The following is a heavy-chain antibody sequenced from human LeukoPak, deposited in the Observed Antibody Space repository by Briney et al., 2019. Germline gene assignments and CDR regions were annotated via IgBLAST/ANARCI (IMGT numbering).Heavy chain of an antibody. V-gene: IGHV1-69*06. Sequence: SVKVSCKASGGTFSSYAISWVRQAPGQGLEWMGGIIPIFGTANYAQKFQGRVTITADKSTSTAYMELSSLRPEDTAVYYCARSLLKGSGYDPFDYWGQGTLVTVSP. CDR2: IIPIFGTA. D-gene: IGHD5-12*01. CDR1: GGTFSSYA. J-gene: IGHJ4*02. CDR3: ARSLLKGSGYDPFDY.